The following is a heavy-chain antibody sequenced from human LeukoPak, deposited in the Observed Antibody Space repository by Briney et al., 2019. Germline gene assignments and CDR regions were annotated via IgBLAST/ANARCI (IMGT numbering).Heavy chain of an antibody. V-gene: IGHV5-51*01. D-gene: IGHD4-23*01. Sequence: GESLKISCKGSGYSINNYWIGGVRQMPGKGLEWMGIIYPGDSDTRYSPSFQGQVTISADKSISTAYLQWSSLKASDTAMYYCARHVAEDYGGAFDIWGQGTMVTVSS. CDR2: IYPGDSDT. J-gene: IGHJ3*02. CDR3: ARHVAEDYGGAFDI. CDR1: GYSINNYW.